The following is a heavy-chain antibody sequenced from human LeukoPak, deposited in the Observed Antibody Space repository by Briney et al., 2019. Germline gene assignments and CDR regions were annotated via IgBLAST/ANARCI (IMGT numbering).Heavy chain of an antibody. CDR1: GFTFSSYA. V-gene: IGHV3-23*01. D-gene: IGHD6-13*01. Sequence: PGGSLRLSCAASGFTFSSYAMSWVRQAPGKGLEWVSAISGSGGSTYYADSVKGRFTISRDNSKNTLYLQMNSLRAEDTAVYYCAKEVGDSSSWSDAFDIWGQGTMVTVSS. J-gene: IGHJ3*02. CDR2: ISGSGGST. CDR3: AKEVGDSSSWSDAFDI.